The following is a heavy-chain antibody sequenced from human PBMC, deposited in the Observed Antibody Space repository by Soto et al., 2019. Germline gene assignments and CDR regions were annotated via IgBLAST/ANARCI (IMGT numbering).Heavy chain of an antibody. J-gene: IGHJ5*02. CDR3: AREGGVLRLSNWLDP. V-gene: IGHV4-61*01. CDR2: IYHSGST. D-gene: IGHD3-3*01. Sequence: SETLSLTCTVSGDSVSSDSYYWSWIRQPPGKGLEWIGYIYHSGSTSYNPSLQSRVTMSIDASKNQFSLNLTSVTAADTAIYYCAREGGVLRLSNWLDPWGQGTLVTVPQ. CDR1: GDSVSSDSYY.